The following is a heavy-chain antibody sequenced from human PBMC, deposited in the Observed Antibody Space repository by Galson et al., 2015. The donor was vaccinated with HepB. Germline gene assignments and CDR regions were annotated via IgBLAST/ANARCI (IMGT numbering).Heavy chain of an antibody. CDR2: ISSSGSTI. CDR1: GFTFSDYY. V-gene: IGHV3-11*01. J-gene: IGHJ4*02. CDR3: ARDFSSGWYKDY. D-gene: IGHD6-19*01. Sequence: SLRLSCAASGFTFSDYYMSWIRQAPGKGLEWVSYISSSGSTIYYADSVKGRFTISRDNAKNSLYLQMNSLRAEDTAVYYCARDFSSGWYKDYWGQGTLVTVSS.